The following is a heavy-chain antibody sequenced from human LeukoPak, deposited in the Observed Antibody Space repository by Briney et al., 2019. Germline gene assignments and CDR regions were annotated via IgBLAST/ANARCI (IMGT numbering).Heavy chain of an antibody. J-gene: IGHJ4*02. D-gene: IGHD3-22*01. V-gene: IGHV4-38-2*01. CDR1: GYSITSVYW. CDR3: ARVGGNDSTGHYSVDY. Sequence: PSETLSLTCAVSGYSITSVYWWGWLRQTPGRGLEWIGGLHHSGSTSYNPSLKSRVTISVDTSKNPFSLRLSSVPAANTAVYYCARVGGNDSTGHYSVDYWGQGTLVTVSS. CDR2: LHHSGST.